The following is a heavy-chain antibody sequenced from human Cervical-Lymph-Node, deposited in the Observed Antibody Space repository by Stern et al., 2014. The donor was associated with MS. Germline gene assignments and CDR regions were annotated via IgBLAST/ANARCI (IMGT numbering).Heavy chain of an antibody. CDR3: ARGSVAATMGAMDV. D-gene: IGHD6-19*01. CDR1: GYTFTNYW. J-gene: IGHJ6*02. Sequence: EVQLVESGAEVKKPGESLKLSCKGSGYTFTNYWIGWVRQMPGKGLEWMGIIHPSDSYTRYSPSFQGQVIISADKSINTAYLQWSSLKASDTAMYYCARGSVAATMGAMDVWGQGTTVTVSS. V-gene: IGHV5-51*01. CDR2: IHPSDSYT.